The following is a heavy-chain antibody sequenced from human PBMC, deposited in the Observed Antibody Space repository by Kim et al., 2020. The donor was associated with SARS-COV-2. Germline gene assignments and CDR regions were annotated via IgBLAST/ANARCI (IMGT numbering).Heavy chain of an antibody. V-gene: IGHV3-74*03. Sequence: GGSLRLFCAASGFPFNTYWMYWVRQTPGKGPVWVARMNSDGGITTYADSVKGRFSISRNNAKNTMYLQMNRLRVNDTAVYYCVRPVSDCRNGVCGYFFDHWGQGTLVIVSS. CDR1: GFPFNTYW. J-gene: IGHJ4*02. CDR2: MNSDGGIT. CDR3: VRPVSDCRNGVCGYFFDH. D-gene: IGHD2-8*01.